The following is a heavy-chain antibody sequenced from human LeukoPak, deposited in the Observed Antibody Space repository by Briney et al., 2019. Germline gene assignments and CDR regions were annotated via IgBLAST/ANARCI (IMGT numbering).Heavy chain of an antibody. J-gene: IGHJ4*02. Sequence: SETLSLTCTVSGGSIGSSSYYWGWIRQPPGKGLEWIGSIFRTGSTYYTASLKSRVTISVDTSKNQFSLKLSSVTAADTAVYYCARQTGSGLFSLPGGQGTLVTVSS. CDR2: IFRTGST. CDR3: ARQTGSGLFSLP. D-gene: IGHD3-10*01. CDR1: GGSIGSSSYY. V-gene: IGHV4-39*01.